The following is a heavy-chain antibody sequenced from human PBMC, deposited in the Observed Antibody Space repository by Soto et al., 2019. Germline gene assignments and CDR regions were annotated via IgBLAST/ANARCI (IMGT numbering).Heavy chain of an antibody. Sequence: QVQLQESGPGRLKPSATLSLTCAVSGGSISSSNWWRWVRQPPGKGLAWIGEIYHSGSTNYNPSPMSRGTISGDKAQNQCSLKLGSVTAEDTAVYYCVRLYTRGYSYGRPGAFDIWGQGTMVTVSS. V-gene: IGHV4-4*02. D-gene: IGHD5-18*01. CDR2: IYHSGST. J-gene: IGHJ3*02. CDR3: VRLYTRGYSYGRPGAFDI. CDR1: GGSISSSNW.